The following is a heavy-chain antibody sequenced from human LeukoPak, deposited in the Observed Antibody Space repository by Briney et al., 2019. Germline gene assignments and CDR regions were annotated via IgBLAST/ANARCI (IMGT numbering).Heavy chain of an antibody. CDR1: GFTFSDYY. J-gene: IGHJ3*02. Sequence: GGSLRLSCAASGFTFSDYYMSWIRQAPGKGLEWVSYISSSGSTIYYADSVKGRFTISRDNAKNSLYLQMNSLRAEDTAVDYCAREDSSSWALGAFDIWGQGTMVTVSS. CDR3: AREDSSSWALGAFDI. V-gene: IGHV3-11*01. CDR2: ISSSGSTI. D-gene: IGHD6-6*01.